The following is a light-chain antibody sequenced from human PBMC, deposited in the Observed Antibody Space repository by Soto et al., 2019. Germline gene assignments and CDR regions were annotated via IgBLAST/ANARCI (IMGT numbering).Light chain of an antibody. CDR1: SRDVGGYNY. Sequence: QSALTQPPSASGSPVQSVTISCTGTSRDVGGYNYVSWYQQHPGKAPKLMIYEVSKRPSGVPDRFSGSKSGNTASLTVSWLQAEDEADYYCSSYAGSNNLVFGGGTKLTVL. J-gene: IGLJ2*01. V-gene: IGLV2-8*01. CDR2: EVS. CDR3: SSYAGSNNLV.